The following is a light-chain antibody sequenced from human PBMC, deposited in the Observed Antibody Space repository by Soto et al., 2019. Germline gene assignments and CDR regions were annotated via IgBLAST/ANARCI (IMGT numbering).Light chain of an antibody. CDR1: QSVSSSY. V-gene: IGKV3-20*01. J-gene: IGKJ4*01. CDR2: GAS. Sequence: EIVLTQSPGTLSLSPGERATLSCRANQSVSSSYLAWYQQKPGQAPRLLIYGASSRATGIPDRFSGSGSGTDFTLTISRLEPEDFAVYYCQQYDSSPLTFGGGTKVDIK. CDR3: QQYDSSPLT.